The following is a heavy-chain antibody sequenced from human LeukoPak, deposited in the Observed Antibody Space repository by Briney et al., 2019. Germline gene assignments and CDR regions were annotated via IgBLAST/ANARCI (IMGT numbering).Heavy chain of an antibody. CDR1: GYSFISYC. CDR2: IYTGDSDT. J-gene: IGHJ6*03. V-gene: IGHV5-51*01. Sequence: GECLQISCWGSGYSFISYCIGWVRQMPRKGLEWMGIIYTGDSDTRYSLSFQGQVTISADKSISTAYLQGSSLKASDSSMYYCARNSGSVGGYYMDVWGKGTTVTVSS. D-gene: IGHD1-26*01. CDR3: ARNSGSVGGYYMDV.